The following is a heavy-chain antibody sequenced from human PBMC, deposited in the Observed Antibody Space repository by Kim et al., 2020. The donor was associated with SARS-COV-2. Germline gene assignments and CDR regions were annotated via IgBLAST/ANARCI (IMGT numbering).Heavy chain of an antibody. CDR3: ARGSPYYDFWSGSYGDYVWFDP. D-gene: IGHD3-3*01. J-gene: IGHJ5*02. CDR1: GGSFSGYY. CDR2: INHSGST. Sequence: SETLSLTCAVYGGSFSGYYWSWIRQPPGKGLEWIGEINHSGSTNYNPSLKSRVTISVDTSKNQFSLKLSSVTAADTAVYYCARGSPYYDFWSGSYGDYVWFDPWGQGTLVTVSS. V-gene: IGHV4-34*01.